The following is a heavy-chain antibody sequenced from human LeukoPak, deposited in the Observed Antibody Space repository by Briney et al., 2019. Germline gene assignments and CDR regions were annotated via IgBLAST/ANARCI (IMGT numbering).Heavy chain of an antibody. V-gene: IGHV4-34*01. D-gene: IGHD1-26*01. CDR3: ARGGNSGSYYLVRRPRPHDAFDI. CDR2: INHSGST. CDR1: GGSFSGYY. Sequence: PSETLSLTCAVYGGSFSGYYWSSIRQPPGKGLEWIGEINHSGSTNYNPSLKSRVTISVDTSKNQFSLKLSSVTAADTAVYYCARGGNSGSYYLVRRPRPHDAFDIWGQGTMVTVSS. J-gene: IGHJ3*02.